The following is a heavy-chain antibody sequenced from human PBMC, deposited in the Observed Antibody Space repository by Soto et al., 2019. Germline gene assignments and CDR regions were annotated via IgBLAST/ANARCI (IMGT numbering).Heavy chain of an antibody. CDR2: IIPFFGTP. Sequence: QVQLVQSGAEVRQPGSSVKVSCKPSGDTFNNYAINWVRQAPGQGLEWVGGIIPFFGTPNYAESFQGRVTITADESTSTVYMALSSLRSEDTAIYYCAGVGVTLTPRSYFDLWGQGSLVTVSP. D-gene: IGHD3-16*01. V-gene: IGHV1-69*01. J-gene: IGHJ4*02. CDR3: AGVGVTLTPRSYFDL. CDR1: GDTFNNYA.